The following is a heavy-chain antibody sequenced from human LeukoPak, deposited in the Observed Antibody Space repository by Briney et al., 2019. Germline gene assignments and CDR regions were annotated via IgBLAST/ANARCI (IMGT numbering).Heavy chain of an antibody. J-gene: IGHJ4*02. CDR2: INSDGTST. CDR3: ARATYSTYPNDY. V-gene: IGHV3-74*01. Sequence: GGSLRLSCAASGFTLSNYWMHWLRQAPEKGLVWISRINSDGTSTTYADSVRGRFTISKDNAKNTLYLQMNSLRAEDTAVYYCARATYSTYPNDYWGRGTLVTVSS. D-gene: IGHD4-11*01. CDR1: GFTLSNYW.